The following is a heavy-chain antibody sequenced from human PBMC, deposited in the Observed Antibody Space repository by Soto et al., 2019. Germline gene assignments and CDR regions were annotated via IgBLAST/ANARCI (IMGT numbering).Heavy chain of an antibody. D-gene: IGHD2-2*01. CDR2: ISGSGGST. J-gene: IGHJ5*02. Sequence: GGSLRLSCAAPGFTFSSYAMSWVRQAPGKGLEWVSAISGSGGSTYYADSVKGRFTISRDNSKNTLYLQMNSLRAEDTAVYYCAKSLAYCSSTSCYFNRFDPWGQGTLVTVSS. CDR1: GFTFSSYA. V-gene: IGHV3-23*01. CDR3: AKSLAYCSSTSCYFNRFDP.